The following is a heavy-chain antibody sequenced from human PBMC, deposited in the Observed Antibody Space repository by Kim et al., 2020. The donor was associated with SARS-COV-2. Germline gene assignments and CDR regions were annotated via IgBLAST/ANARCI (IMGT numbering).Heavy chain of an antibody. CDR2: IYYSGST. Sequence: SETLSLTCTVSGGSISSSSYYWGWIRQPPGKGLEWIGSIYYSGSTYYNPSLKSRVTISVDTSKNQFSLKLSSVTAADTAVYYCARQRYSYGSSYFDYWGQGTLVTVSS. V-gene: IGHV4-39*01. J-gene: IGHJ4*02. CDR3: ARQRYSYGSSYFDY. D-gene: IGHD5-18*01. CDR1: GGSISSSSYY.